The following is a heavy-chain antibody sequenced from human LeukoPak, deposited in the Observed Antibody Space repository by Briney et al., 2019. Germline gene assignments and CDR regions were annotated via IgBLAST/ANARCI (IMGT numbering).Heavy chain of an antibody. V-gene: IGHV3-30*02. CDR2: IRYDGSSK. Sequence: GGSLRLSCAASGFTFSSYGMHWVRQAPGKGLEGVAFIRYDGSSKYYADSVKGRFTISRDNAKNSLYLQMNSLRAEDTHMYYFARYKGYQHCFDYWGQGILVTVSS. CDR1: GFTFSSYG. CDR3: ARYKGYQHCFDY. D-gene: IGHD3-16*02. J-gene: IGHJ4*02.